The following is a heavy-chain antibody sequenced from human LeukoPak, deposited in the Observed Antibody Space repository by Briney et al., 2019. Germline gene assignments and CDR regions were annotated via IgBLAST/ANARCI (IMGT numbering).Heavy chain of an antibody. V-gene: IGHV4-39*01. CDR1: GGSISSSSYY. Sequence: PSETLSLTCTVSGGSISSSSYYWGWIRQPPGKGLEWIGSIYYSGSTYYNPSLKSRVTISVDTSKNQFSLKLSSVTAADTAVYYCASALYSSGWFTGYYFDYWGQGTLVTVSS. CDR3: ASALYSSGWFTGYYFDY. J-gene: IGHJ4*02. CDR2: IYYSGST. D-gene: IGHD6-19*01.